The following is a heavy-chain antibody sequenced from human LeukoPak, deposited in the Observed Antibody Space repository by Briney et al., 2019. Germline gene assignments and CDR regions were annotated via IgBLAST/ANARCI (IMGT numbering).Heavy chain of an antibody. CDR2: IYYSGST. Sequence: SETLSLTCTVSGGSISSYYWSWIRQPPGKGLEWIGYIYYSGSTNYNPSLKSRVTISVDTSKNQFSLKLSSVTAADTAVYYCARATYDYVWGSYWHYFDYWGQGTLVTVSS. V-gene: IGHV4-59*01. D-gene: IGHD3-16*01. CDR1: GGSISSYY. J-gene: IGHJ4*02. CDR3: ARATYDYVWGSYWHYFDY.